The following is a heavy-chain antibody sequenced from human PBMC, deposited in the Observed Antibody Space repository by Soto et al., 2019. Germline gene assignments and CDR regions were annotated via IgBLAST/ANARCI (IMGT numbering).Heavy chain of an antibody. J-gene: IGHJ4*02. CDR1: GFTFSSYG. CDR3: ARVIAGDSDY. CDR2: ISYDGSNK. V-gene: IGHV3-30*03. Sequence: QVQLVESGGGVVQPGRSLRLSCAASGFTFSSYGMHWVRQAPGKGLEWVAVISYDGSNKYYADSVKGRFTISRDNSKNPLYLQMNSLRAEDTAVYYCARVIAGDSDYWGQGTLVTVSS. D-gene: IGHD2-21*01.